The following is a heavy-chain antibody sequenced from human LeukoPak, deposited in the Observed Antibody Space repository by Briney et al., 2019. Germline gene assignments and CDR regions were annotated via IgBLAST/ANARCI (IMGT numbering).Heavy chain of an antibody. CDR2: IYYSGST. D-gene: IGHD4-17*01. J-gene: IGHJ4*02. Sequence: SQTLSLTCTVSGGSISSGDYYWSWIRQPPGKGLEWIGYIYYSGSTYYNPSLKSRVTISVDTSKNQFSLKLSSVTAADTAVYYSARDSSGYYGDYYFDYWGQGTLVTVSS. CDR1: GGSISSGDYY. CDR3: ARDSSGYYGDYYFDY. V-gene: IGHV4-30-4*08.